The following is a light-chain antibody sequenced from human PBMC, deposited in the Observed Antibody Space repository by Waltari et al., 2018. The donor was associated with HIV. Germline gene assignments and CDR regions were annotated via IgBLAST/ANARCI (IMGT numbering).Light chain of an antibody. J-gene: IGKJ1*01. Sequence: EILMIQFLPSLSVAPGERVTLSCRASQKGITNVAWYQRKPGQAPRLLIYGASTRATDIPPRLSGGGSGTDFALTIGSLQSEDFACYCCQQYNKWHRTFGQGTKV. CDR1: QKGITN. CDR2: GAS. CDR3: QQYNKWHRT. V-gene: IGKV3-15*01.